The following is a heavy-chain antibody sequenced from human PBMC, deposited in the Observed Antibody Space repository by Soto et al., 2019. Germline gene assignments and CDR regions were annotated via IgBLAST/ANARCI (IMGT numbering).Heavy chain of an antibody. CDR2: IYYTGST. J-gene: IGHJ4*02. CDR1: GGSISTDDHY. CDR3: ASLRSRWNIDY. Sequence: QVQLQESGPGLVKPSQTLSLTCTVSGGSISTDDHYWSWIRQPPGKGLEWIGYIYYTGSTHYNPSLKSRLFTSLDPSKNQFSLQLTSVTAADTAVYYCASLRSRWNIDYWGQGTLVTVSS. V-gene: IGHV4-30-4*01. D-gene: IGHD6-13*01.